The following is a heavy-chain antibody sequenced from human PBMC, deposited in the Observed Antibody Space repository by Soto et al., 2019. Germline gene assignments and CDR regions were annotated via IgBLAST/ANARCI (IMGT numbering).Heavy chain of an antibody. CDR3: GRRAEEYDFWSGPHNWFDP. CDR2: IYYSGST. D-gene: IGHD3-3*01. CDR1: GGSISSYY. V-gene: IGHV4-59*01. Sequence: PSETLSLTCTVSGGSISSYYWSWIRQPPGKGLEWIGYIYYSGSTNYNPSLKSRVTISVDTSKNQFSLKLSSVTAADTAVYYCGRRAEEYDFWSGPHNWFDPWGQGTLVTVSS. J-gene: IGHJ5*02.